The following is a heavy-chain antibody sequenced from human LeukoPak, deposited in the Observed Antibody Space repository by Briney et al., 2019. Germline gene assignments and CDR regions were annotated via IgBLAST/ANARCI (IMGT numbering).Heavy chain of an antibody. CDR3: ARVFWFGELFY. J-gene: IGHJ4*02. V-gene: IGHV3-48*03. CDR2: ISGSGSSI. Sequence: GGSLRLSCAASGFTFISYSMHWVRQAPGKGLEWVSFISGSGSSIYYADSMKGRFTISRDNAKNSLYLQMNSLRAEDTAIYYCARVFWFGELFYWGQGTLVTVSS. CDR1: GFTFISYS. D-gene: IGHD3-10*01.